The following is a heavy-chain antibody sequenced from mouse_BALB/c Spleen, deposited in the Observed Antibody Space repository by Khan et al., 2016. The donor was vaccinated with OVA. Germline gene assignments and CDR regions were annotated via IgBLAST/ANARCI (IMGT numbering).Heavy chain of an antibody. D-gene: IGHD1-1*01. CDR1: GYTFTDYE. V-gene: IGHV1-15*01. CDR2: IDPETGVT. J-gene: IGHJ4*01. Sequence: QVQLKQSGAELVRPGASVTLSCKASGYTFTDYEMHWVKQTPVHGLEWIGAIDPETGVTAYTQKFKGKATLTADKSSSTAYMELRSLTSEDSAVYYCTIYYYGSSSHYAMDYWGQGSSVTVAS. CDR3: TIYYYGSSSHYAMDY.